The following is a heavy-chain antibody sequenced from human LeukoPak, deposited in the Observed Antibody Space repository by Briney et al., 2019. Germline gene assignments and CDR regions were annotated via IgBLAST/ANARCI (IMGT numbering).Heavy chain of an antibody. V-gene: IGHV4-34*01. CDR1: GGSFSGYY. CDR2: INHSGST. Sequence: SETLSLTCAVYGGSFSGYYWSWIRQPPGKGLEWIGEINHSGSTNYNPSLKSRVTISVDTSKNQFSLKLSSVTAADTAVYYCARGRGQATRVKYSSSWYVDYWGQGTLVTVSS. CDR3: ARGRGQATRVKYSSSWYVDY. J-gene: IGHJ4*02. D-gene: IGHD6-13*01.